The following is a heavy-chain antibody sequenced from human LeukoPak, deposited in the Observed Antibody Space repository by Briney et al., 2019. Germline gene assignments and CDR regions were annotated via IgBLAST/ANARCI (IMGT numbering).Heavy chain of an antibody. CDR2: IYYSGNT. J-gene: IGHJ4*02. Sequence: SETLSLTCSVSGGSISSSSYYWGWDRQPPGKGPEGIWNIYYSGNTHYNSSLRSRVSISVDTSKNQFSLKLTSVTAADTAVYYCARHWFSGSYYPRYDVWGQGTLVTVSS. V-gene: IGHV4-39*01. D-gene: IGHD1-26*01. CDR3: ARHWFSGSYYPRYDV. CDR1: GGSISSSSYY.